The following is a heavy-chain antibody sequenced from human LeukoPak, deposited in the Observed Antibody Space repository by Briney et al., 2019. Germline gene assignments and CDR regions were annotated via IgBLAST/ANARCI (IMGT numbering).Heavy chain of an antibody. CDR3: GRGGRLRVTPFFDF. J-gene: IGHJ4*02. D-gene: IGHD5-18*01. Sequence: SETLSLTCTVSGGSISSSSYYWGWIRQPPGKGLEWIGSIYYSGSTYYNPSLKSRVTISVDTSKNQFSLKLGLVTAGEAAVYYCGRGGRLRVTPFFDFGGKGTLVTVSS. CDR2: IYYSGST. CDR1: GGSISSSSYY. V-gene: IGHV4-39*07.